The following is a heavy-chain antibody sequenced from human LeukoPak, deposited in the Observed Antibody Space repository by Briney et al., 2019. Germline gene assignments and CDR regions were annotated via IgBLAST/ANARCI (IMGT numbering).Heavy chain of an antibody. CDR2: IYSGGST. CDR3: AKDILSCKWGGGSCYSGGSSYYHGMDV. V-gene: IGHV3-53*05. D-gene: IGHD2-15*01. J-gene: IGHJ6*02. CDR1: GFTVSSNY. Sequence: GGSLRLSCAASGFTVSSNYMSWVRQAPGKGLEWVSVIYSGGSTYYADSVKGRFTISRDNAKNSVYLKMKSLRAEDTALYYCAKDILSCKWGGGSCYSGGSSYYHGMDVWGQGTTVSVSS.